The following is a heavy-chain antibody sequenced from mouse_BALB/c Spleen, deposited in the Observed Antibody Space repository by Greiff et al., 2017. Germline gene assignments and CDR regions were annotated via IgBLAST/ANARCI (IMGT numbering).Heavy chain of an antibody. CDR2: ISSGGSYT. CDR1: GFTFSSYT. V-gene: IGHV5-6-4*01. J-gene: IGHJ4*01. Sequence: EVKLVESGGGLVKPGGSLKLSCAASGFTFSSYTMSWVRQTPEKRLEWVATISSGGSYTYYPDSVKGRFTISRDNAKNTLYLQMSSLKSEDTAMYYCTSSGYNYYAMDYWGQGTSVTVSS. CDR3: TSSGYNYYAMDY. D-gene: IGHD3-1*01.